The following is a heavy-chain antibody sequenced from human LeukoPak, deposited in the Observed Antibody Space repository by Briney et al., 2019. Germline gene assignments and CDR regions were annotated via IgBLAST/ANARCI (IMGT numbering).Heavy chain of an antibody. J-gene: IGHJ4*02. Sequence: SETLSLTCIVSGGSITNNYWSWIRQPAGKGLEWIGRFYVGGVTEYNPSLKSRVTVSEDTPKNQFSLRLTSVTAADTAVYYCARGGRDYDGSGYYGFDYWGRGTLVTVSS. CDR1: GGSITNNY. CDR3: ARGGRDYDGSGYYGFDY. CDR2: FYVGGVT. V-gene: IGHV4-4*07. D-gene: IGHD3-22*01.